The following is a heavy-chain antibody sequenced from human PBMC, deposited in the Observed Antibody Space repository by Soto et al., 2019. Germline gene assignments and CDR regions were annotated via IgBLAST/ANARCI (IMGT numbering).Heavy chain of an antibody. CDR3: TTAHQRGPDY. V-gene: IGHV3-15*01. CDR1: GFTFSNAW. J-gene: IGHJ4*02. D-gene: IGHD5-12*01. CDR2: IKSKTDGGTI. Sequence: GGSLRLSCAASGFTFSNAWMNWVRQAPGKGLEWVGLIKSKTDGGTIDYPAPVKGRFIISRDDSRNTLYLQMNSLKTEDTAVYYCTTAHQRGPDYWGQGTLVTLSS.